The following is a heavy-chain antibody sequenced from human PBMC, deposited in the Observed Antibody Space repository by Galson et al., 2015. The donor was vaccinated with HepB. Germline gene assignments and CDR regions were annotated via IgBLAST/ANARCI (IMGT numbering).Heavy chain of an antibody. V-gene: IGHV3-48*01. Sequence: SLRLSCAASGFTFSSYSMNWVRQAPGKGLEWVSYISSSSSTIYYADSVKGRFTTSRDNAKNSLYLQMNSLRAEDTAVYYCARDSPGYYDFWSGYGEASWYFELWGRGTLVTVSS. CDR3: ARDSPGYYDFWSGYGEASWYFEL. CDR1: GFTFSSYS. D-gene: IGHD3-3*01. J-gene: IGHJ2*01. CDR2: ISSSSSTI.